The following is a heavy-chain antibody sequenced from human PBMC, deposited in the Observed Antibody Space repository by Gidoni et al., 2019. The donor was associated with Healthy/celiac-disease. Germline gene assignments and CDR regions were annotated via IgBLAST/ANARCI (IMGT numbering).Heavy chain of an antibody. V-gene: IGHV4-4*02. J-gene: IGHJ4*02. CDR1: GGSISSSNW. CDR3: ARDSEDYYDSSGYTFFDY. CDR2: IYHSGST. Sequence: QVQLQESGPGLVKPSGTLSLTCAVSGGSISSSNWWSWVRQPPGKGLEWIGEIYHSGSTNYNPSLKSRVTISVDKSKNQFSLKLSSVTAADTAVYYCARDSEDYYDSSGYTFFDYWGQGTLVTVSS. D-gene: IGHD3-22*01.